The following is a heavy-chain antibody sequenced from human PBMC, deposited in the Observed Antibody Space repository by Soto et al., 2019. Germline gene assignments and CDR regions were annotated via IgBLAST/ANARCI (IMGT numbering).Heavy chain of an antibody. J-gene: IGHJ3*02. CDR1: GYTFPDYY. CDR2: MNPKSGGA. Sequence: GSVKDTCKPSGYTFPDYYTRWVRQAPGKGLEWMGWMNPKSGGAYFPQKFQGRVTLNRDTSIGKAYIEVNSLTSDDAAVYFCTRKNSGNSDGLYDAFDIWGQGTTVTVSS. CDR3: TRKNSGNSDGLYDAFDI. D-gene: IGHD5-18*01. V-gene: IGHV1-2*02.